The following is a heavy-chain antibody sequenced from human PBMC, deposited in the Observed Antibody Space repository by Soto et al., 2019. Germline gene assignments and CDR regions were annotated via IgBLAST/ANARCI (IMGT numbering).Heavy chain of an antibody. CDR2: ISGSGGST. Sequence: PGGSLSLSCAASGFTFSSYAMSWVRQAPGKGLEWVSAISGSGGSTYYADSVKGRCTISRDNSKNTLYLQMNSLRAEDTAVYYCAKGIVVVPAAIPAADYYYYYMDVWRKGTTVTVSS. V-gene: IGHV3-23*01. D-gene: IGHD2-2*01. J-gene: IGHJ6*03. CDR1: GFTFSSYA. CDR3: AKGIVVVPAAIPAADYYYYYMDV.